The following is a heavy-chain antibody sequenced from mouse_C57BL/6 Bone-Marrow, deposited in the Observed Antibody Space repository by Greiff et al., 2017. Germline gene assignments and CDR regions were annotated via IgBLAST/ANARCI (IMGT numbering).Heavy chain of an antibody. CDR2: IYPNSGRT. D-gene: IGHD3-1*01. J-gene: IGHJ2*01. Sequence: QVQLQQPGAELVKPGASVKMSCKASGYTFTSYWITWVKQRPGQGLEWIGDIYPNSGRTNYNEKFKSKAILTVDTSSNTAYMQLSSLTTEDSAVFYCARSGPLERSFDYWGQGTTLTVSS. V-gene: IGHV1-55*01. CDR3: ARSGPLERSFDY. CDR1: GYTFTSYW.